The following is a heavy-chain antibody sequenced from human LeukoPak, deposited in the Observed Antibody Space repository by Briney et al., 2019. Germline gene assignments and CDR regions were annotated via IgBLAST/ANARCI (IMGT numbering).Heavy chain of an antibody. V-gene: IGHV3-48*04. D-gene: IGHD7-27*01. CDR2: ISSLSGTI. Sequence: GGSLRLSCAASGFTFSSYSMNWVRQAPGKGLEWVSYISSLSGTINYADSVKGRFTTSRDNAKSSLYLQMNSLRAEDTAVYYCGRGHWGLDYWGQGALVTVSS. J-gene: IGHJ4*02. CDR3: GRGHWGLDY. CDR1: GFTFSSYS.